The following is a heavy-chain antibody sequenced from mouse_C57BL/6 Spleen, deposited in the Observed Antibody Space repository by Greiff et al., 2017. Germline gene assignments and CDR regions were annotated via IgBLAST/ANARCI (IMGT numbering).Heavy chain of an antibody. J-gene: IGHJ3*01. D-gene: IGHD3-1*01. Sequence: VQLQQSGAELVRPGTSVKMSCKASGYTFTNYWIGWAKQRPGHGLEWIGDIYPGGGYTNYNEKFKGKATLTAYKSSSTAYMQFSSLTSEDSAIYYCARGAQLGPFAYWGQGTLVTVSA. V-gene: IGHV1-63*01. CDR1: GYTFTNYW. CDR3: ARGAQLGPFAY. CDR2: IYPGGGYT.